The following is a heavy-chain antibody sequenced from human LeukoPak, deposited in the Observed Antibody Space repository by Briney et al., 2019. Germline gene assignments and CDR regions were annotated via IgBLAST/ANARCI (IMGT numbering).Heavy chain of an antibody. V-gene: IGHV3-21*01. D-gene: IGHD4-17*01. Sequence: GGSLRLSCAASGFTFSSYSMNWVRQAPGKGLEWVSSISSSSSYIYYADSVKGRFTISRDNAKNSLYLQMNSLRAEDTAVYYCARESDYGDYVRLDYYYYGMDVWGQGTTVTVSS. CDR2: ISSSSSYI. CDR1: GFTFSSYS. J-gene: IGHJ6*02. CDR3: ARESDYGDYVRLDYYYYGMDV.